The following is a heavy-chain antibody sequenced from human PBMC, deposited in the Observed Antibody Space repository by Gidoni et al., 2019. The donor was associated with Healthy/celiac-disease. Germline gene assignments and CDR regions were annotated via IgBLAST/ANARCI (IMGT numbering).Heavy chain of an antibody. Sequence: QVQLVESGGGVVQPGRSLRRSCAASGFTFSSYGMHWVRQGPGKGLAWVAVIAYDGSNKYYADSVKGRFTISRDNSKNTRYLQMNSLRAEDTAVYDCAKDHYDFLIWYYYGMDVWGQGTTVTVSS. CDR1: GFTFSSYG. CDR3: AKDHYDFLIWYYYGMDV. CDR2: IAYDGSNK. V-gene: IGHV3-30*18. J-gene: IGHJ6*02. D-gene: IGHD3-3*01.